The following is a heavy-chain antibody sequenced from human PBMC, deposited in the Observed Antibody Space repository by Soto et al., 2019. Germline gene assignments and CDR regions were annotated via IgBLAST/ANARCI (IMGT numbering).Heavy chain of an antibody. CDR3: AGDPRGVGGYSDGFDI. Sequence: GGSLRLSCADSGFTFSRYWMHWVRHAPGKRLVWVSRITSDGSYTMNAASVKGRFTISRDNAKNTLYLQMTSLRAEDTAVYYCAGDPRGVGGYSDGFDIWGQGTMVTVSS. CDR1: GFTFSRYW. D-gene: IGHD1-26*01. J-gene: IGHJ3*02. CDR2: ITSDGSYT. V-gene: IGHV3-74*03.